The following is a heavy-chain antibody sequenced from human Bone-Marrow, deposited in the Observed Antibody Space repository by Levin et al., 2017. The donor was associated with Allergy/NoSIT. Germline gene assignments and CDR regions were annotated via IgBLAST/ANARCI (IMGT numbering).Heavy chain of an antibody. CDR1: GFSLSRYW. J-gene: IGHJ4*02. D-gene: IGHD3-3*01. CDR2: INEDGSTI. V-gene: IGHV3-74*01. CDR3: TRDTFGVDDY. Sequence: HGESLKISCAASGFSLSRYWMHWVRQAPGKGLAWVSRINEDGSTINYADSVEGRFTISRDNAKNTLYLQMNSLRVEDTAVYYCTRDTFGVDDYWGQGTMVTVSS.